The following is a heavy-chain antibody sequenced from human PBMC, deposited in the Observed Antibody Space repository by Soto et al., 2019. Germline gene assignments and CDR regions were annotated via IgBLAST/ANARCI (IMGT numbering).Heavy chain of an antibody. D-gene: IGHD6-19*01. CDR1: GGTFSSYA. J-gene: IGHJ5*02. Sequence: SVKVSCKASGGTFSSYAISWVRQAPGQGLEWMGGIIPIFGTANYAQKFQGRVTITADESTSTAYMELSSLRSEDTAVYYCAGSPVAGTFWFDPWGQGTLVTVSS. CDR2: IIPIFGTA. CDR3: AGSPVAGTFWFDP. V-gene: IGHV1-69*13.